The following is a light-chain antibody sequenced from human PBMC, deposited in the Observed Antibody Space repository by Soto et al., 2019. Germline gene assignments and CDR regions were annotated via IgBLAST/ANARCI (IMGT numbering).Light chain of an antibody. J-gene: IGKJ2*01. Sequence: DVVLTQSPLSLPVTLGQPASISCRSDESLVYYNGETYLNWFQQRPGQSPRRLISKVSNRDSGVPDRFSGSGSGTDFTLKISRVEAEDVGLYYCMQGSRWSYTFGQGTNVEIK. V-gene: IGKV2-30*01. CDR2: KVS. CDR1: ESLVYYNGETY. CDR3: MQGSRWSYT.